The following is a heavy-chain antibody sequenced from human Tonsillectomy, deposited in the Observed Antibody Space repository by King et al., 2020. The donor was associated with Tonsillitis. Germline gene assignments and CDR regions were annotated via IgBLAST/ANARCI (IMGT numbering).Heavy chain of an antibody. D-gene: IGHD3-22*01. V-gene: IGHV4-39*01. CDR3: ARGSRLGIYYFDY. J-gene: IGHJ4*02. Sequence: QLQESGPGLVKPSETLSLTCTVSGGSISSSSYYWGWIRQPPGKGLEWIGSIYYSGSTYYNQSLKSRVTISVDTSNNQFSLKLSSVTAADTAVYYCARGSRLGIYYFDYWGQGTLVTVSS. CDR1: GGSISSSSYY. CDR2: IYYSGST.